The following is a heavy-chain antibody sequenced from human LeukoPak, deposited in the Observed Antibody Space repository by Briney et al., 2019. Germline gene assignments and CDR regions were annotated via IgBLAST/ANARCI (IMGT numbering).Heavy chain of an antibody. Sequence: PGGSLRLSCAASGFTFSSHAMHWVRQAPGKGLDYVSGISSDGGSTYYANSVKGRFTISRDNSKNTLYLQMGSLRAEDMAVYYCAGGLSGSYYDPVKYWGQGSLVTVSS. CDR2: ISSDGGST. J-gene: IGHJ4*02. V-gene: IGHV3-64*01. D-gene: IGHD1-26*01. CDR3: AGGLSGSYYDPVKY. CDR1: GFTFSSHA.